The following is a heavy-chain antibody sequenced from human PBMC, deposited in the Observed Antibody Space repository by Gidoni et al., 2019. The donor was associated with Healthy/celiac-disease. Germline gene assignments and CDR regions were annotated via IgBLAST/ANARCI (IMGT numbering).Heavy chain of an antibody. CDR1: GFTFSRYS. CDR2: ISSSSSMI. CDR3: ARDLDSSDY. V-gene: IGHV3-48*01. Sequence: EVQLVESGGGLVQPGGSLRLSCAASGFTFSRYSMNWVRQAPGKGLEWVSYISSSSSMIYYADSVKGRFTISRDNAKNSLYLQMSTLRAEDTAVYYCARDLDSSDYWGQGTLVTVSS. D-gene: IGHD3-22*01. J-gene: IGHJ4*02.